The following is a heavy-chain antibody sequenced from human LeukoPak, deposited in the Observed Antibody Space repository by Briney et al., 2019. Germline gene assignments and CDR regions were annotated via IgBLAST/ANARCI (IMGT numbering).Heavy chain of an antibody. D-gene: IGHD3-22*01. J-gene: IGHJ3*02. Sequence: SETLSLTCTVSGGSISSGSYYWSWIRQPPGKGLEWIGSIYHSGSTYYNPSLKSRVTISVDTSKNQFSLKLSSVTAADTAVYYCARVIGDYYDSSGYAFDIWGQGTMVTVSS. CDR1: GGSISSGSYY. CDR3: ARVIGDYYDSSGYAFDI. V-gene: IGHV4-39*07. CDR2: IYHSGST.